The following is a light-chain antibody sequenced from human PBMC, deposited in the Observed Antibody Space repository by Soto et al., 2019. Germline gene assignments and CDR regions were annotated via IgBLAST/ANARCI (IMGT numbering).Light chain of an antibody. J-gene: IGLJ1*01. CDR1: SSDVGSYNY. V-gene: IGLV2-14*01. Sequence: QSALTQPASVSGSPGQSITISCTGTSSDVGSYNYVSWYQQHPGKAPKLIIYDVSNRPSGVSNRFSGSKSGNTASLTISGLQAEDEADYYCGSYTTSSTDVFGTGTKVTVL. CDR2: DVS. CDR3: GSYTTSSTDV.